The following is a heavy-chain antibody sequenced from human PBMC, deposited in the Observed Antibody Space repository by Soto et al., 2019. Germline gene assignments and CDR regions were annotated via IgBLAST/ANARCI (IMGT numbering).Heavy chain of an antibody. CDR1: GYTFTSYG. CDR2: ISAYNGKT. Sequence: ASVKVSCKASGYTFTSYGISCLRQAPGQGLEWMGWISAYNGKTDYAQKVQGRVTMTTDPSTSTVYMELRSLRSDDTAVYYCARVRAELGYCSGPSCLPYYYGMDVWGQGTTVTVSS. D-gene: IGHD2-15*01. V-gene: IGHV1-18*01. CDR3: ARVRAELGYCSGPSCLPYYYGMDV. J-gene: IGHJ6*02.